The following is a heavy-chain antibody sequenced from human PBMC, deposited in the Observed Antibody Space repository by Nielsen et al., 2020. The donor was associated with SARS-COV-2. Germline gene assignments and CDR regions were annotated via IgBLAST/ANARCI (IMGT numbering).Heavy chain of an antibody. CDR2: ISWNSGSI. CDR1: GFTFDDYA. CDR3: AKDTTYYYDSSGSDGMDV. D-gene: IGHD3-22*01. V-gene: IGHV3-9*01. J-gene: IGHJ6*02. Sequence: SLKISCAASGFTFDDYAMHWVRQAPGKGLEWVSGISWNSGSIGYADSVEGRFTISRDNAKNSLYLQMNSLRAEDTALYYCAKDTTYYYDSSGSDGMDVWGQGTTVTVSS.